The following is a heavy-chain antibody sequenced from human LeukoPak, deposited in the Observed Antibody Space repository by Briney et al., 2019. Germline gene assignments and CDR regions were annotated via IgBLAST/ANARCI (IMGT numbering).Heavy chain of an antibody. CDR3: ARGGSYYLYAFDV. Sequence: SETLSLTCAVFGGSFTGYYWSWIRQPPGKGLEWIGEINPSGSTNYNPSLKSRVTISVDTSKDQFSLKLSSVTAADTAIYYCARGGSYYLYAFDVWGQGTMVTVSS. J-gene: IGHJ3*01. CDR2: INPSGST. D-gene: IGHD1-26*01. CDR1: GGSFTGYY. V-gene: IGHV4-34*01.